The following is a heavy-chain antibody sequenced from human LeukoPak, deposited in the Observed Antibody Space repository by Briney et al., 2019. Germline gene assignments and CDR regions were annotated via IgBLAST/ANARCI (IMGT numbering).Heavy chain of an antibody. V-gene: IGHV3-21*01. J-gene: IGHJ4*02. CDR1: VFTFSSYS. D-gene: IGHD5-18*01. CDR2: ISSASSYI. CDR3: TRAGYGYYFEY. Sequence: GGSLRLFCAASVFTFSSYSMKWVRQAPGKGLEWVSYISSASSYIYYADSVKGRFTISRDNAKNSLYLQMNSLGAEDTAVYYCTRAGYGYYFEYWGQGTLVTVSS.